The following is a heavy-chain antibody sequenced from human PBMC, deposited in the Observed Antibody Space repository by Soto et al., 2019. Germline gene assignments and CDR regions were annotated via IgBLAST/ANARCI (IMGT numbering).Heavy chain of an antibody. J-gene: IGHJ4*02. D-gene: IGHD2-15*01. Sequence: GGSLRLSCAASGFTFSSYAMSWVRQAPGKGLEWVSAISGSGGSTYYADSVKGRSTISRDNSKNTLYLQMNSLRAEDTAVYYCAKDRRDIVAPGYWGQGTLVTVSS. CDR3: AKDRRDIVAPGY. CDR2: ISGSGGST. V-gene: IGHV3-23*01. CDR1: GFTFSSYA.